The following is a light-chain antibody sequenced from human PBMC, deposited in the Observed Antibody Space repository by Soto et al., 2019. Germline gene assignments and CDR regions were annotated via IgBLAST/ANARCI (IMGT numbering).Light chain of an antibody. CDR3: QQYNNWPFS. Sequence: ILMTQSPGTLSVSPGERATLSCRAAQGVTTNFAWYQQKSGQSPRLLIYDVSNRATGVPARFSGSGSETDFTLTISGLRSEDSAVYFCQQYNNWPFSFAQGTRLEIK. CDR2: DVS. J-gene: IGKJ5*01. CDR1: QGVTTN. V-gene: IGKV3-15*01.